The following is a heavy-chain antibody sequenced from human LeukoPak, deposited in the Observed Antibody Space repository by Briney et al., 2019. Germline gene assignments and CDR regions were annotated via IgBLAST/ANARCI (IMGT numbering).Heavy chain of an antibody. V-gene: IGHV3-23*01. CDR2: ISGSGGST. D-gene: IGHD2-2*01. CDR3: AKDLVQVVVPATASY. CDR1: GFTFSSYA. Sequence: PGGSLRLSCAASGFTFSSYAMSWVRQAPGKGLEWVSAISGSGGSTYYADSVKGRFTISRDNSKNTLYLQMNSLRAEDTAVYYCAKDLVQVVVPATASYWGQGTLVTVSS. J-gene: IGHJ4*02.